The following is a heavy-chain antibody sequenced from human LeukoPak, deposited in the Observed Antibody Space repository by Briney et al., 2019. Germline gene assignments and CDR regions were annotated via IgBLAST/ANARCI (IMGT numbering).Heavy chain of an antibody. CDR1: GFTLSSYS. CDR3: ARGYYDSSGYSYFDY. CDR2: VSSSSSYI. J-gene: IGHJ4*02. V-gene: IGHV3-21*01. D-gene: IGHD3-22*01. Sequence: GGSLRLSCAASGFTLSSYSMKWVRQAPGKGLEWVSFVSSSSSYIYYADSVKGRFTISRDNAKNTLYLQMNSLRAEDTAVYYCARGYYDSSGYSYFDYWGQGTLVTVSS.